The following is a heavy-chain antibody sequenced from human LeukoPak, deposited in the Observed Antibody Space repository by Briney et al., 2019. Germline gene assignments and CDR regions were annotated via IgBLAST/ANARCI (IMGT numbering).Heavy chain of an antibody. Sequence: GGSLRLSCAASGFTFSSYAMHWVRQAPGKGLEWVAVISYDGSNKYYADSVKGRFTISRDNSKNTLYLQMNSLRAEDTAVYYCARDSQWLVLRGYVDYWGQGTLVTVSS. J-gene: IGHJ4*02. CDR2: ISYDGSNK. D-gene: IGHD6-19*01. CDR3: ARDSQWLVLRGYVDY. V-gene: IGHV3-30-3*01. CDR1: GFTFSSYA.